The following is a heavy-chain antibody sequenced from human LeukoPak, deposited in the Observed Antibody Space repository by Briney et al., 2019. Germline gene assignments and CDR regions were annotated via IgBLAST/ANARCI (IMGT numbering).Heavy chain of an antibody. V-gene: IGHV3-9*01. CDR1: GFTFDDYA. CDR3: ARTREQWQVLDY. Sequence: GGSLRLSCAASGFTFDDYAMHWVRQAPGKGLEWVSGISWNSGSIGYADSVKGRFTISRDNSKNMFYLQMNSLRAEDTAVYYCARTREQWQVLDYWGQGTLVIVSS. D-gene: IGHD6-19*01. CDR2: ISWNSGSI. J-gene: IGHJ4*02.